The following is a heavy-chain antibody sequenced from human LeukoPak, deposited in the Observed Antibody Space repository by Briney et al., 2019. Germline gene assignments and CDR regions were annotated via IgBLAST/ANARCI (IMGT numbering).Heavy chain of an antibody. CDR3: VKNSGWYCLDY. D-gene: IGHD6-13*01. Sequence: GGSLRLSCVVSGFTFSTYAMSWVRQAPGKGLEWVADINGDGSHSYCVDSVKGRFTLSRDNAKNSLFLQMNSLRAEDTAVYYCVKNSGWYCLDYWGQGTLVTVSS. V-gene: IGHV3-7*03. CDR2: INGDGSHS. J-gene: IGHJ4*02. CDR1: GFTFSTYA.